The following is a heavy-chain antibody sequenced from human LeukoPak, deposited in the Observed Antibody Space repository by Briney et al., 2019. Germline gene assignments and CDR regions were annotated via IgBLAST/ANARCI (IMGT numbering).Heavy chain of an antibody. Sequence: PGGSLRLSCVASVHTFRIYGMIWVRRAPGKGLEGVSSISGSSGCRYYADSVKGRFTISRDNAKNSLYLQMNSLRAEDTAVYYCARDREGYCSGGTCTNFDCWGQGTLVTVSS. V-gene: IGHV3-21*01. J-gene: IGHJ4*02. CDR3: ARDREGYCSGGTCTNFDC. CDR2: ISGSSGCR. CDR1: VHTFRIYG. D-gene: IGHD2-15*01.